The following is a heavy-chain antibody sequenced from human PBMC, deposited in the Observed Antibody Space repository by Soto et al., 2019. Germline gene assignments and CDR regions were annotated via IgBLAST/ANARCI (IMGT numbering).Heavy chain of an antibody. Sequence: EVQLVESGGGLVQPGGSLRLSCAASGFTFSSCWMSWVRQAPGKGLEWVANIKQDGSEKYYVDSVKGRFTISRDNAKNSLYLQMNSLRAEDTAVYYCAREVVDGTDYWGQGTLVTVSS. CDR2: IKQDGSEK. D-gene: IGHD2-15*01. J-gene: IGHJ4*02. V-gene: IGHV3-7*01. CDR3: AREVVDGTDY. CDR1: GFTFSSCW.